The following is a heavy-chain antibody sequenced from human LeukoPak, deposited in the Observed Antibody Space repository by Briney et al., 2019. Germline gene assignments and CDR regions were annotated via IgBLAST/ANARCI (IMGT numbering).Heavy chain of an antibody. CDR2: INHSGST. J-gene: IGHJ6*02. D-gene: IGHD3-3*01. Sequence: PSETLSLTCAVYGGSFSGYYWSWIRQPPGKGLEWIGEINHSGSTNYNPSLKSRVPISVDTSKNQFSLKLSSVTAADTAVYYCARVLKGPWSYDFWSGYYAYGMDVWGQGTTVTVSS. V-gene: IGHV4-34*01. CDR1: GGSFSGYY. CDR3: ARVLKGPWSYDFWSGYYAYGMDV.